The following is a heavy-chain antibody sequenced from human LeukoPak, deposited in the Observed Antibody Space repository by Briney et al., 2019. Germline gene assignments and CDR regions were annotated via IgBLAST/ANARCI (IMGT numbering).Heavy chain of an antibody. V-gene: IGHV3-7*01. J-gene: IGHJ4*02. D-gene: IGHD1-1*01. CDR3: VTDGDKWNDFEY. CDR1: GLSISNFW. CDR2: IDKNGNEI. Sequence: GGSLRLSCAASGLSISNFWMHWVRQAPGKGLEWVAIIDKNGNEIKYVDSVRGRFTLSRDNAKNSVYLQMNSLRTEDTALYYCVTDGDKWNDFEYWGQGTLVTVSS.